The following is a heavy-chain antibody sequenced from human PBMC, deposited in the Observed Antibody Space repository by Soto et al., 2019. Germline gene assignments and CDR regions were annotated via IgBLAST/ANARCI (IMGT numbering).Heavy chain of an antibody. D-gene: IGHD2-15*01. CDR1: GGTFSSYA. CDR2: IIPIFGTA. Sequence: ASVKVSCKASGGTFSSYAISWVRQAPGQGLEWMGGIIPIFGTANYAQKFQGRVTITADKSTSTAYMELSSLRSEDTAVYYCARGAGGCSGGSCYPNYYYYYGMDVWGQGTTVTVSS. CDR3: ARGAGGCSGGSCYPNYYYYYGMDV. V-gene: IGHV1-69*06. J-gene: IGHJ6*02.